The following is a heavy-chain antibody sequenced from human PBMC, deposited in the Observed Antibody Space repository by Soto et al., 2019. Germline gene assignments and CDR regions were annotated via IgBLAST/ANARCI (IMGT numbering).Heavy chain of an antibody. CDR2: IKSKTDGGTT. CDR1: GFTFSNAW. J-gene: IGHJ6*02. V-gene: IGHV3-15*01. Sequence: GGSLRLSCAASGFTFSNAWMSWVRQAPGKGLEWVGRIKSKTDGGTTDYAVPVKGRFTISRDDSKNTLYLQMNSLKTEDTAVYYCTTQVGYYYYYGMDVWGQGTTVTVSS. CDR3: TTQVGYYYYYGMDV.